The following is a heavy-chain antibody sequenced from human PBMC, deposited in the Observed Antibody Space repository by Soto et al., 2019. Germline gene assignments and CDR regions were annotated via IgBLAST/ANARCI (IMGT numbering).Heavy chain of an antibody. D-gene: IGHD2-21*02. CDR1: GYTFTSYA. Sequence: QVQLVQSGAEVKKPGASVRVSCRTSGYTFTSYAIHWVRQAPGQGLEWMAWSNIGNGNTKYSQKFQGRVTVSRDTSASTAYMELSSLRSEDTAVYYCAREPRGGGVCYDPWLDHWGQGTLVTVSS. CDR3: AREPRGGGVCYDPWLDH. J-gene: IGHJ5*02. V-gene: IGHV1-3*04. CDR2: SNIGNGNT.